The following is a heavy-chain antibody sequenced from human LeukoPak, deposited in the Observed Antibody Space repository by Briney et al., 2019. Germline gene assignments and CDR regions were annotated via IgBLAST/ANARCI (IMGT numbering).Heavy chain of an antibody. CDR2: IKPNNGDT. CDR1: GYIFTAYY. CDR3: ARGEPHLGY. V-gene: IGHV1-2*02. Sequence: GASVRVSCKASGYIFTAYYIHWVRQAPGQGLEWMGWIKPNNGDTGHAQKFQGRVAMTTDKSSSTVYMDLSRLRSDDTAIYYCARGEPHLGYWGQGTLVTVSS. J-gene: IGHJ4*02.